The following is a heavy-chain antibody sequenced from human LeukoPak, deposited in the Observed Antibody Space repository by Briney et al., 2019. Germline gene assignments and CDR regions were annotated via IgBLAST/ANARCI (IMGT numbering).Heavy chain of an antibody. CDR3: AKDGPGLWFGELYYFDY. J-gene: IGHJ4*01. CDR1: GFTFSSYA. V-gene: IGHV3-23*01. Sequence: GGSLRLSCAASGFTFSSYAMSWVRQAPGKGLEWVSAISGSGGSTYYADSVKGRFTISRDNSKNTLYLQMNSLRAEDTAVYYCAKDGPGLWFGELYYFDYWGQEPWSPSPQ. CDR2: ISGSGGST. D-gene: IGHD3-10*01.